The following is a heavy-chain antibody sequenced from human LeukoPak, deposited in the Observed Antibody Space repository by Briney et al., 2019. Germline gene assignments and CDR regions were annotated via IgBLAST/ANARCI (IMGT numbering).Heavy chain of an antibody. V-gene: IGHV3-48*01. J-gene: IGHJ4*02. Sequence: GGSLRLSCAASGFTFSSYSMNWVRQAPGKGLEWVSYISSSSSTTYYADSVKGRFTISRDNSKNTLYLQMNSLRAEDTAVYYCAKDRSYGIKYYFDYWGQGTLVTVSS. CDR2: ISSSSSTT. CDR1: GFTFSSYS. CDR3: AKDRSYGIKYYFDY. D-gene: IGHD5-18*01.